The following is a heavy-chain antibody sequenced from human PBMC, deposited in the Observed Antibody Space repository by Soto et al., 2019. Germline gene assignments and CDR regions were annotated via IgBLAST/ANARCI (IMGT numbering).Heavy chain of an antibody. V-gene: IGHV4-34*01. CDR2: INHSGST. CDR1: GGSFSGYY. Sequence: QVQLQQWGAGLLKPSETLSLTRAVYGGSFSGYYWSWIRQPPGKGLEWIGEINHSGSTNYNPSLKSRVTISVDTSKNQFSLKLSSVTAADTAVYYCATPDHLGEDHWGQGTLVTVSS. CDR3: ATPDHLGEDH. D-gene: IGHD3-3*01. J-gene: IGHJ4*02.